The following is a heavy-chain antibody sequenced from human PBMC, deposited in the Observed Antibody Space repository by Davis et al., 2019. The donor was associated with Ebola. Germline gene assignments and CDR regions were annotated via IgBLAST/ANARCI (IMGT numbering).Heavy chain of an antibody. D-gene: IGHD3-10*01. CDR1: GFTFSSYE. CDR2: ISSNSGTM. J-gene: IGHJ6*03. CDR3: VRDYGRGWSSFYYYMDV. Sequence: GGSLRLSCAASGFTFSSYEMNWVRQAPGKGLEWVSYISSNSGTMYYADSVKGRFTISRDNAKNSLYLQTNGLRAEDTAVYYCVRDYGRGWSSFYYYMDVWGKGTTVTVSS. V-gene: IGHV3-48*03.